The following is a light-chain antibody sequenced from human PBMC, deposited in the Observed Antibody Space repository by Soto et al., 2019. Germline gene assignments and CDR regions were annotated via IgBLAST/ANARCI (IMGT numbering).Light chain of an antibody. V-gene: IGKV1-17*01. CDR1: QGFRKG. J-gene: IGKJ1*01. CDR2: AEY. Sequence: DIQMTESPSSLSASVGDRVTITCQASQGFRKGLGWHPQKPRNAQKRLISAEYKLQSGIQSTFSGSGSRTELTDTLCSLHSQDFGNYPSQQSYNTQRRFGKGNKV. CDR3: QQSYNTQRR.